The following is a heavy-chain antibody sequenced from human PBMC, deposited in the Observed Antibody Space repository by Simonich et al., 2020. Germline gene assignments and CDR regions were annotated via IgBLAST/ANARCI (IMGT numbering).Heavy chain of an antibody. CDR3: ARHLQLGPFDY. CDR1: GGSFSGYY. J-gene: IGHJ4*02. D-gene: IGHD1-1*01. V-gene: IGHV4-34*01. CDR2: SNHSGRT. Sequence: QVQLQQWGAGLLKPSETLSLTCAVYGGSFSGYYWSWIRQPPGKGLEWIGESNHSGRTNYNPSLKSRVTISVDTSKNQFSLKLSSVTAADTAVYYCARHLQLGPFDYWGQGTLVTVSS.